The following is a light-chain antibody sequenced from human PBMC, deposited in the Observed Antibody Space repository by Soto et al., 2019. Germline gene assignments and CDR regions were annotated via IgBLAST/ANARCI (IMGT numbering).Light chain of an antibody. Sequence: QSALTQPRSVSGSPGQSVTVSCTGTATDVGAYDYVSWYQQHPGKAPKLIIYDVDKRPSEVSARFSGSKSGNTAALIISGLQAADEAEYYCSSHAGRDQRFGGGTKVTVL. CDR3: SSHAGRDQR. CDR1: ATDVGAYDY. CDR2: DVD. J-gene: IGLJ3*02. V-gene: IGLV2-11*01.